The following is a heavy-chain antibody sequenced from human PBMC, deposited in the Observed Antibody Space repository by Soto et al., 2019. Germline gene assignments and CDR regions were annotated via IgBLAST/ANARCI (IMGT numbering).Heavy chain of an antibody. CDR2: IYSGGST. CDR1: GFTVSSNY. CDR3: AREKVVPAAMGVLDAFDI. D-gene: IGHD2-2*01. Sequence: GGSLRLSCAASGFTVSSNYMSWVRQAPGKGLEWVSVIYSGGSTYYADSVKGRFTISRDNSKNTLYLQMNSLRAEDTALYYCAREKVVPAAMGVLDAFDIWGQGTMVTVSS. V-gene: IGHV3-66*01. J-gene: IGHJ3*02.